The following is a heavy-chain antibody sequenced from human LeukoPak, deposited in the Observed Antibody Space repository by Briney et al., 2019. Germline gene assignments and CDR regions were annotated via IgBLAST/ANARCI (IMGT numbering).Heavy chain of an antibody. Sequence: PSETLSLTCTVSGGSISSGDYYWSWIRQPPGKGLEWIGYIYYSGSTYYNPSLKNRVTISVDTSKNQFSLKLSSVTAADTAVYYCASMVRGITGFDPWGQGTLVTVSS. CDR1: GGSISSGDYY. D-gene: IGHD3-10*01. J-gene: IGHJ5*02. V-gene: IGHV4-30-4*01. CDR3: ASMVRGITGFDP. CDR2: IYYSGST.